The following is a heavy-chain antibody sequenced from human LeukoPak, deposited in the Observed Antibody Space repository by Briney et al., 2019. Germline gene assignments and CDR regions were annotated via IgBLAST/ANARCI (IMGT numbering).Heavy chain of an antibody. CDR1: GFTVSSNY. CDR2: IYSGGST. D-gene: IGHD3-10*01. Sequence: GGSLRLSCAASGFTVSSNYMSWVRQAPGKGLEWVSVIYSGGSTYYADSVKGRFTISRDNSKNTLYLQMNSLRAEDTAVYYCASGRYGSGSYGDYWGQGTLVTVSS. V-gene: IGHV3-53*01. J-gene: IGHJ4*02. CDR3: ASGRYGSGSYGDY.